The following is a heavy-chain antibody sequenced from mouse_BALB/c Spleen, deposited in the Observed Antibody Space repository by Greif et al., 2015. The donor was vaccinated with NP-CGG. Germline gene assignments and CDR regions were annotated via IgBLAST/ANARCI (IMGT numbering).Heavy chain of an antibody. CDR2: IRNKANGYTT. CDR3: ARDRWLRSYAMDY. V-gene: IGHV7-3*02. Sequence: EVKLVESGGGLVQPGGSLRLSCATSGFTFTDYYMSWVRQPPGKALEWLGFIRNKANGYTTEYSASVKGRFTISRDNSQSILYLQMNTLRAEDSATYYCARDRWLRSYAMDYWGQGTSVTVSS. D-gene: IGHD2-2*01. CDR1: GFTFTDYY. J-gene: IGHJ4*01.